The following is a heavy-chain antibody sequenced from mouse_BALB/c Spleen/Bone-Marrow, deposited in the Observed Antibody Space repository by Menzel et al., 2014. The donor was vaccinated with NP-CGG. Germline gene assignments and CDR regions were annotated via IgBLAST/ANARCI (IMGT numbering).Heavy chain of an antibody. Sequence: EVQLQQSGAELVKPGASVKLSCTASGFNIKDTYMHWVKQRPEQGLEWIGRIDPANGNTRYDPKFQGKATITADTSSNTACLQLSSLTSEDTAVYYCAALTTVVDAMDYWGQATSVTVSS. CDR2: IDPANGNT. D-gene: IGHD1-1*01. CDR3: AALTTVVDAMDY. V-gene: IGHV14-3*02. CDR1: GFNIKDTY. J-gene: IGHJ4*01.